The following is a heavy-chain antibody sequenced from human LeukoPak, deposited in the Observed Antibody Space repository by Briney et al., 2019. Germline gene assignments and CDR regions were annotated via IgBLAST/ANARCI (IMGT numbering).Heavy chain of an antibody. CDR2: IYYNGNT. CDR3: ARNHKIRNSWGDYFYHGMDV. V-gene: IGHV4-59*01. D-gene: IGHD6-13*01. CDR1: GGSTSTYY. Sequence: SETLSLTCTVSGGSTSTYYWSWIRQSPGKGLEWIGYIYYNGNTNYNPSLKSRVTISEDTSKNQFSLKLSSVTAADTALYYCARNHKIRNSWGDYFYHGMDVWGQGTTVTVSS. J-gene: IGHJ6*02.